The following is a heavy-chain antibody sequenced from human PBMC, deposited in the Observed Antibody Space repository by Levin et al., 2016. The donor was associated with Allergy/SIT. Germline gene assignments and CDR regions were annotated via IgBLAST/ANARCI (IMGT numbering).Heavy chain of an antibody. D-gene: IGHD4-17*01. V-gene: IGHV1-18*04. CDR3: ARGPSRVTADY. J-gene: IGHJ4*02. CDR2: ISAYNGEI. Sequence: ASVKVSCKGSGYTFTNYGVTWVRQAPGQGLEWMGWISAYNGEIKYAQKIQGRVTMTTDTSTSTFYMELRSLRSDDTAVYYCARGPSRVTADYWGQGTLVTVSS. CDR1: GYTFTNYG.